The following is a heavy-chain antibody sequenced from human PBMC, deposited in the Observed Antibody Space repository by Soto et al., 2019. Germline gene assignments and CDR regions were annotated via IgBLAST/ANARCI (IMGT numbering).Heavy chain of an antibody. V-gene: IGHV3-23*01. CDR2: ISGSGRTI. J-gene: IGHJ6*02. Sequence: PGGSLRLSCAASGFTVSNNYMSWVRQAPGKGLEWVSSISGSGRTIYHADSMRGRFAISRDNSKNSLYLQLNNLRVDDTAVYYCAKVGPSYYYGMDVWGQGTTVTVSS. D-gene: IGHD1-26*01. CDR1: GFTVSNNY. CDR3: AKVGPSYYYGMDV.